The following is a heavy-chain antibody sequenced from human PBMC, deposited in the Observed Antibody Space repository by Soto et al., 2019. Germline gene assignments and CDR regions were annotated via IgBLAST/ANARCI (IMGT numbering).Heavy chain of an antibody. CDR1: GYTFTSYD. CDR3: ARRHSSGYYYPYYFDY. Sequence: QVQLVQSGAEVKKPGASVKVSCKASGYTFTSYDINWVRQATGQGLEWMGWMNPNSGNTGYAQKFQGRVTMTRNTSISTAYMELSSLRSEDTAVYYCARRHSSGYYYPYYFDYWGQGTLVTVSS. D-gene: IGHD3-22*01. V-gene: IGHV1-8*01. J-gene: IGHJ4*02. CDR2: MNPNSGNT.